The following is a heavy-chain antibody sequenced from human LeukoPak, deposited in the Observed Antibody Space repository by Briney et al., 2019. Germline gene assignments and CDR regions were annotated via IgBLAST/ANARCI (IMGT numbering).Heavy chain of an antibody. CDR2: INSDGRST. J-gene: IGHJ4*02. D-gene: IGHD3-22*01. V-gene: IGHV3-74*01. CDR1: GFTFSSYW. CDR3: AKDPASGSGYSHFDY. Sequence: GGSLRLSCAASGFTFSSYWMHWVRQAPGKGLVWVSRINSDGRSTNYADSVKGRFTISRDNSKNTLYLQMNSLRAEDTAVYYCAKDPASGSGYSHFDYWGQGTLVTVSS.